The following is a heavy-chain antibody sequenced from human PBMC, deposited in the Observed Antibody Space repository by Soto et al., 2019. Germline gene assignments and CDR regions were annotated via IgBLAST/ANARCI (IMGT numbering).Heavy chain of an antibody. D-gene: IGHD3-16*02. CDR2: TYFRSKWYN. J-gene: IGHJ5*02. CDR3: ARVSFDHFVHWFDP. Sequence: PSQTLSLTCAISGDSVSSKTAAWNWIRQSPSRGLEWLGRTYFRSKWYNDYAISVKSRITINPDTSKNQFSLLLNSVTPEDTAVYYCARVSFDHFVHWFDPWGQRTLVTVSS. CDR1: GDSVSSKTAA. V-gene: IGHV6-1*01.